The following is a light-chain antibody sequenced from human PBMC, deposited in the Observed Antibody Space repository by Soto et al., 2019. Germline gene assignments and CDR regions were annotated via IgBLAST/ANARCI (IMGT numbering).Light chain of an antibody. CDR3: QQYNNWPTWT. CDR2: GAS. Sequence: EIVRTQSPATLSVSPGERATLSCRASQSVSSNLAWYQQKPCQGPRLLIYGASTRASGIPGRFSGSGSGTEFTLTISSLQSEDFAVYYGQQYNNWPTWTFGQGTKVDIK. J-gene: IGKJ1*01. CDR1: QSVSSN. V-gene: IGKV3-15*01.